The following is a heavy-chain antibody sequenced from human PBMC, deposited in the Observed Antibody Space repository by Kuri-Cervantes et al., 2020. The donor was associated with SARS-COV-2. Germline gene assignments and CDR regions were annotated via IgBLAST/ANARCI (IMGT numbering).Heavy chain of an antibody. CDR1: GCSISSSSYY. CDR3: ARYPTGSSGWYSSDAFDI. Sequence: SETLSLTCTVSGCSISSSSYYWGWIRQPPGKGLEWIGSIYYSGSTNYNPSLKSRVTISVDTSKNQFSLKLSSVTAADTAVYYCARYPTGSSGWYSSDAFDIWGQGTMVTVSS. J-gene: IGHJ3*02. D-gene: IGHD6-19*01. CDR2: IYYSGST. V-gene: IGHV4-39*07.